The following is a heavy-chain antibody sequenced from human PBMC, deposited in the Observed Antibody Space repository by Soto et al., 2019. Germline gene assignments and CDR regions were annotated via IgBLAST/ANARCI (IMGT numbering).Heavy chain of an antibody. V-gene: IGHV1-69*13. D-gene: IGHD5-18*01. CDR1: GGSFSSNP. CDR2: ISTIFAKV. Sequence: GASVKVSCTASGGSFSSNPISLARQAPGQWLEWMAEISTIFAKVHYAQKFKGRITITADESTSTSYMELISLRSEDTAVYFCARGGRGYSSAPRYYFDYWGQGTLFTVSS. J-gene: IGHJ4*02. CDR3: ARGGRGYSSAPRYYFDY.